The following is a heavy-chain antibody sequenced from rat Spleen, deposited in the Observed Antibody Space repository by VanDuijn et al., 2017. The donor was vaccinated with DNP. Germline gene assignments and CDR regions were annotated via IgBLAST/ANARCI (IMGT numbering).Heavy chain of an antibody. J-gene: IGHJ1*01. CDR3: AKGANYEGWRYSLYL. CDR2: INKDSSTI. CDR1: GFNFNDYW. D-gene: IGHD1-11*01. V-gene: IGHV4-2*01. Sequence: EVQLVESGGGLVQPGRSLKLSCAASGFNFNDYWMGWVRQAPGKGLEWIGQINKDSSTIHYIPSLKVKITISGYNVQNTLYLSMGTLRAADTYIYYCAKGANYEGWRYSLYLCGPGPIATASS.